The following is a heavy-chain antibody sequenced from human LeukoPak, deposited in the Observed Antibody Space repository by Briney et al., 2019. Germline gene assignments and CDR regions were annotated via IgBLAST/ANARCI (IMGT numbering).Heavy chain of an antibody. Sequence: GASVKVSCKPSGYTFTSYYMHWVRQAPGQGLEWMGIINPSGGSTSYAQKFQGRVTMTRDTSTSTVYMELSSLRSEDTAVYYCARASGSYYGTHYFDYWGQGTLLTVSS. J-gene: IGHJ4*02. D-gene: IGHD1-26*01. CDR3: ARASGSYYGTHYFDY. V-gene: IGHV1-46*01. CDR1: GYTFTSYY. CDR2: INPSGGST.